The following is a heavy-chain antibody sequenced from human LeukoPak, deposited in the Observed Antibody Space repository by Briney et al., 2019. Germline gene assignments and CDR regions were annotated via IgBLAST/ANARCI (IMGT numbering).Heavy chain of an antibody. V-gene: IGHV4-39*07. Sequence: PSETLSLTCTVSGGSISSSSYYWGWLRQPPGKGLEWIGSIYYSGSTYYNPSLKSRVTISVDTSKNQFSLKLSSVTAADTAVYYCARTLSGPFDYWGQGTLVTVSS. CDR2: IYYSGST. D-gene: IGHD3-10*01. J-gene: IGHJ4*02. CDR3: ARTLSGPFDY. CDR1: GGSISSSSYY.